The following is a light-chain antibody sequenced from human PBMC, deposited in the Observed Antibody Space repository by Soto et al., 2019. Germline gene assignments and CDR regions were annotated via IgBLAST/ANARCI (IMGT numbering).Light chain of an antibody. Sequence: IVLTQSPDPLSLSPGERGTLSCMTRQNISNYLTRYQQKPGQPPRLLINGASSRATGIPDRFSGSGSGTDFTLTISRLEPEDFAVYYCQLSQQRSSWPPIAFGQGTRLEIK. CDR1: QNISNY. CDR3: QLSQQRSSWPPIA. J-gene: IGKJ5*01. V-gene: IGKV3D-20*02. CDR2: GAS.